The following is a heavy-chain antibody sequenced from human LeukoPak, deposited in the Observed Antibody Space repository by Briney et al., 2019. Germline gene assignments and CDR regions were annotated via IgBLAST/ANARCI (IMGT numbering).Heavy chain of an antibody. J-gene: IGHJ4*02. D-gene: IGHD6-25*01. CDR1: GFTFSSYA. CDR3: AKFQGDQSGYLIDPFDY. V-gene: IGHV3-23*01. CDR2: ISGSGGST. Sequence: GGSLRLSCAASGFTFSSYAMSWVRQAPGKGLEWVSAISGSGGSTYYADSVKGRFTISRDNSKNTLYLQMNSLRAEDTAVYYCAKFQGDQSGYLIDPFDYWGQGTLVTVSS.